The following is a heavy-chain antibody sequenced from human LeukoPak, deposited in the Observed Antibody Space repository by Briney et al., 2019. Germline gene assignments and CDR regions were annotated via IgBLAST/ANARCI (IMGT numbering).Heavy chain of an antibody. Sequence: GGSLRLSCAASGFTFSTYAMHWVRQAPGKGLEYVSAISSDGDSTYYANSVKGRFTISRDNSKNTLYLQMGSLRAEDMAVYYCARSEQQDFGDYEFDYWGQGTLATVSS. D-gene: IGHD4-17*01. V-gene: IGHV3-64*01. CDR3: ARSEQQDFGDYEFDY. CDR1: GFTFSTYA. J-gene: IGHJ4*02. CDR2: ISSDGDST.